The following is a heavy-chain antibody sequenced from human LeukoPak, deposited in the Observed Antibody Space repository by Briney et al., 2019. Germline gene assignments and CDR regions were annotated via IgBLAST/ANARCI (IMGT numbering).Heavy chain of an antibody. CDR1: GFTFSSYA. D-gene: IGHD2-15*01. CDR3: AKASWVSNADVVL. J-gene: IGHJ4*02. CDR2: LRGNGDT. V-gene: IGHV3-23*01. Sequence: GGSLRLSCAASGFTFSSYAMSWVREAPARGLEWVSRLRGNGDTFYADSVKGRFTLSRDDSRNTVYLQLNNLRVEDTAVYYCAKASWVSNADVVLWGQGTVVTVSS.